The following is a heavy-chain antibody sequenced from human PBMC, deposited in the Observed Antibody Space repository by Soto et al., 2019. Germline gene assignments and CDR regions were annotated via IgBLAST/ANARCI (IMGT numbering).Heavy chain of an antibody. CDR2: ISRSGDRT. Sequence: EVQLVESGEGLVQPGGSLRLSCAASGFTFSSYNIHWIRQAPGKGLEFVSAISRSGDRTYYADSVKGRFTITRDNSKNTVWLKMGSLRAEDMAEYYCARARCSSGQCYYFDYWGRGALVSVSS. CDR1: GFTFSSYN. D-gene: IGHD2-15*01. J-gene: IGHJ4*02. CDR3: ARARCSSGQCYYFDY. V-gene: IGHV3-64*02.